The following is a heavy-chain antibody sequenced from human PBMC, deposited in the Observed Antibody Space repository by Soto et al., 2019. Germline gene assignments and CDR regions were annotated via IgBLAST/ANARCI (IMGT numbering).Heavy chain of an antibody. CDR1: GGSISSSSYY. CDR2: IYYSGST. D-gene: IGHD6-13*01. Sequence: QLQLQESGPGLVKPSETLSLTCTVSGGSISSSSYYWGWIRQPPGKGLEWIGSIYYSGSTYYNPSLKSRVTLSVDTSKNQFSLKLSSVTAADTAVYYCARPNPSYSSTSDWYFDLWGRGTLVTVSS. J-gene: IGHJ2*01. V-gene: IGHV4-39*01. CDR3: ARPNPSYSSTSDWYFDL.